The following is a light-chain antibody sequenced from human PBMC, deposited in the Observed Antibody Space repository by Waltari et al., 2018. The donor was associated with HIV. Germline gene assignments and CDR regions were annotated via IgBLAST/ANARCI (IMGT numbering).Light chain of an antibody. CDR3: QQYGSSPLT. CDR1: QSLTSNY. J-gene: IGKJ4*01. Sequence: EIVLTQSPGTLSLSPGERATLSCRASQSLTSNYLAWYQQKPGQAPRLLIYGASSRATGSPDRFSGSGSGTDFTLTISRLEPEDFAVYYCQQYGSSPLTFGGGTKVEIK. V-gene: IGKV3-20*01. CDR2: GAS.